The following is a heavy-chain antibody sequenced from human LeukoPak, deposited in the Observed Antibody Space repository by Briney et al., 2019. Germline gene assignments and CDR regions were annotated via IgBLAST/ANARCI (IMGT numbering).Heavy chain of an antibody. D-gene: IGHD6-19*01. J-gene: IGHJ4*02. Sequence: GGSLRLSCAASGFTFSSYGMHWVRQAPGKGLEWVAVISYDGSNKYYADSVKGRFTISRDNSKNTLCLQMNSLRAEDTAVYYCAKAKEQYYFDYWGQGTLVTVSS. CDR2: ISYDGSNK. V-gene: IGHV3-30*18. CDR1: GFTFSSYG. CDR3: AKAKEQYYFDY.